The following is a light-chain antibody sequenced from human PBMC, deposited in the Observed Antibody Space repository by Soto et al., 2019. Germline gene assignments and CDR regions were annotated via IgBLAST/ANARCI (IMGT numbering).Light chain of an antibody. CDR1: SSDVGGYNY. J-gene: IGLJ1*01. CDR2: AVS. CDR3: SSYTSSSTANYV. V-gene: IGLV2-14*04. Sequence: NSSDVGGYNYVSWYQQHPGKAPKLMIYAVSNRPSGVSNRFSGSKSGNTASLTISGLQAEDEPDYYCSSYTSSSTANYVFVPVSKFTV.